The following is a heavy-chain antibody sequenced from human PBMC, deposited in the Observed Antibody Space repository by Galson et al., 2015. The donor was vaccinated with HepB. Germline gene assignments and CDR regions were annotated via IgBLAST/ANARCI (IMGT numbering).Heavy chain of an antibody. CDR3: ARVGVGYSSSWNTDCYWYFDL. Sequence: SLRLSCAASGFTFSSYDMHWVRQATGKGLEWVSAIGTAGDTYYPGSVKGRFTISRENAKNSLYLQMNSLRAGDTAVYYCARVGVGYSSSWNTDCYWYFDLWGRGTLVTVSS. V-gene: IGHV3-13*01. D-gene: IGHD6-13*01. CDR2: IGTAGDT. CDR1: GFTFSSYD. J-gene: IGHJ2*01.